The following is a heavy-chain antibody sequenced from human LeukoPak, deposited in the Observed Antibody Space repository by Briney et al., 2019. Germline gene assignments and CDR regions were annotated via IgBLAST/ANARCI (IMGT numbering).Heavy chain of an antibody. CDR3: ARGSNYYSDSSADYPRY. Sequence: ASVKVSCKASGYTFTTYYMHWVRQAPGQGLEWMGIINPSGGSTSYAQKFQGRVTMTRDTSTGTVYMELSSLRSEDTAVYFCARGSNYYSDSSADYPRYWGQGTLVTVSS. CDR2: INPSGGST. V-gene: IGHV1-46*01. J-gene: IGHJ4*02. CDR1: GYTFTTYY. D-gene: IGHD3-22*01.